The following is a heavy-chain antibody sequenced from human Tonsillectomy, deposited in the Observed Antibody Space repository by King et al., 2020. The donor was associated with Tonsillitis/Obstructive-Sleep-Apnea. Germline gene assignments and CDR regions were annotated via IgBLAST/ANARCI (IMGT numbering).Heavy chain of an antibody. J-gene: IGHJ4*02. CDR3: ARDSSSHYYDTSGYYTFEY. D-gene: IGHD3-22*01. CDR2: ISAYNGDT. V-gene: IGHV1-18*01. CDR1: GYTFTTYG. Sequence: QLVQSGAEVKKPGASVKVSCKASGYTFTTYGISWVRQAPGQGLEWMGWISAYNGDTNYAQKLQDRVTMTTDTSTSKAYMEVRSLRSDDTAVYYCARDSSSHYYDTSGYYTFEYWGQGTLVTVSS.